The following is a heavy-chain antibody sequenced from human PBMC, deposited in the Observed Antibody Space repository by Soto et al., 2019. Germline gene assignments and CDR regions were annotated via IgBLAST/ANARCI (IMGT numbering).Heavy chain of an antibody. V-gene: IGHV3-30*18. J-gene: IGHJ4*02. CDR1: GFTFSSYG. Sequence: QVQLVESGGGVVQPGRSLRLSCAASGFTFSSYGMHWVRQAPGKGLEWVAVISYDGSNKYYADSVKGRFTISRDNSKNTLYLQMNSLSAEDTAVYYCAKEQGGRDGYYFDYWGQGTLVTVSS. CDR2: ISYDGSNK. CDR3: AKEQGGRDGYYFDY. D-gene: IGHD2-15*01.